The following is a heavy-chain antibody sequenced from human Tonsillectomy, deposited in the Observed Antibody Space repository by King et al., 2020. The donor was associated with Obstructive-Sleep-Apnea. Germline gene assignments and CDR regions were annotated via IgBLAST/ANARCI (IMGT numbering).Heavy chain of an antibody. J-gene: IGHJ4*02. D-gene: IGHD1-26*01. CDR1: GFTFSTYG. CDR3: AKGVRVGATKDFGNDY. Sequence: VQLVESGGGVVQPGRSLRLSCAASGFTFSTYGMHWVRQAPGKGLEWVAFIRYDGSNKYYADSVKGRFTISRDNSKNTLYLQMNSLRAEDTAVYYCAKGVRVGATKDFGNDYWGQGTLVIVSS. V-gene: IGHV3-30*02. CDR2: IRYDGSNK.